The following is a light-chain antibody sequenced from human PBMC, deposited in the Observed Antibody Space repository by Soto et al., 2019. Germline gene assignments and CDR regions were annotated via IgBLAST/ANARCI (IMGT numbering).Light chain of an antibody. CDR2: DNN. J-gene: IGLJ2*01. V-gene: IGLV1-51*01. CDR3: GAWDSSLSAVV. Sequence: QSVLTQPPSVSAAPGQKVTISCSGSSSNVGNNYVSWYQQLPETAPKLLIYDNNKRPSGIPDRFSGSKSGTSATLGITGLQTGDEADYYCGAWDSSLSAVVFGGGTKRTVL. CDR1: SSNVGNNY.